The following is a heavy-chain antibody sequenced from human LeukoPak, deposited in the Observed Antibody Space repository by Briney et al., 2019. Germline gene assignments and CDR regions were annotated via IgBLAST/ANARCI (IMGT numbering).Heavy chain of an antibody. J-gene: IGHJ4*02. D-gene: IGHD6-19*01. CDR2: IIPIFGTA. CDR1: GGTFSSYA. Sequence: ASVKVSCKASGGTFSSYAISWVRQAPGQGLEWMGGIIPIFGTANYAQKFQGRVTITADESTSTAYMELSSLRSEDTAAYYCAKAVAGYFDYWGQGTLVTVSS. V-gene: IGHV1-69*01. CDR3: AKAVAGYFDY.